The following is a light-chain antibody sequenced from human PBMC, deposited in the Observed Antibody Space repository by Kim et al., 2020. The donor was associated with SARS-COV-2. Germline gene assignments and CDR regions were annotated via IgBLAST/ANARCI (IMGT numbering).Light chain of an antibody. CDR3: QAWDSSNVV. J-gene: IGLJ2*01. CDR1: KLGNNY. V-gene: IGLV3-1*01. Sequence: SVWPRPTARTTYAVDKLGNNYACWYQQQPGQAPILVIYQDSRRPSGIPERFAGSNSGNTAILISSGTKAMDEAAYYCQAWDSSNVVFGGGTQLTVL. CDR2: QDS.